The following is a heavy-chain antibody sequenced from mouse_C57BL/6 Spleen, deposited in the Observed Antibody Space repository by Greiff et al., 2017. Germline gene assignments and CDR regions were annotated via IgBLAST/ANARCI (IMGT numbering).Heavy chain of an antibody. CDR1: GYTFTSYW. CDR2: IHPNSGST. Sequence: QVQLQQPGAELVKPGASVKLSCKASGYTFTSYWMHWVKQRPGQGLEWIGMIHPNSGSTNYNEKFKSKATLTVDKSSSTAYMQLSSLTSEDSAVXECARSSDGYYFDYWGQGTTLTVSS. D-gene: IGHD2-3*01. CDR3: ARSSDGYYFDY. J-gene: IGHJ2*01. V-gene: IGHV1-64*01.